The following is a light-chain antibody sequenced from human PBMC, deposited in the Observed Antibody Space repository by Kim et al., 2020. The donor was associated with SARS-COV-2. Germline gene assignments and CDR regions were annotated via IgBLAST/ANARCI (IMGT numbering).Light chain of an antibody. CDR3: NSRDSKDNVV. CDR1: SLRSYY. V-gene: IGLV3-19*01. CDR2: GKN. Sequence: SSELTQDPAVSAALGQTVRITCQGDSLRSYYATWYQQKPGQAPIVVIYGKNNRPSGIPDRFSGSSSGNTASLTITGTQEGDEADYYCNSRDSKDNVVFGG. J-gene: IGLJ2*01.